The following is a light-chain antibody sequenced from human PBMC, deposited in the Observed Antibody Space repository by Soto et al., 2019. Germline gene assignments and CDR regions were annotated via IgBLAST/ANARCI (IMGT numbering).Light chain of an antibody. CDR1: QGITSA. Sequence: AIQLTQSPSSLSAFVGDRVTITCRASQGITSALVCYQQNPGKAPKLLISIASSLESGVPSRFSGSGSGTDFTLTISSLQPQDFATYFCQQFNSYPITFGQVTRLGIK. CDR3: QQFNSYPIT. J-gene: IGKJ5*01. V-gene: IGKV1-13*02. CDR2: IAS.